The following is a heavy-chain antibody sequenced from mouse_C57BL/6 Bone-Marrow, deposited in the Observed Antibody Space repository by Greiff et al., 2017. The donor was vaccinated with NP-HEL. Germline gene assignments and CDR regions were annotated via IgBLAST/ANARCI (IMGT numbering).Heavy chain of an antibody. Sequence: VQRVESGPGLVAPSQSLSITCTVSGFSLTSYGVDWVRQSPGKGLEWLGVIWGVGSTNYNSALKSRLSISKDNSKSQVFLKMNSLQTDDTSMYYCASAHHYYGRSPFAYWGQGTLVTVSA. CDR1: GFSLTSYG. J-gene: IGHJ3*01. CDR3: ASAHHYYGRSPFAY. CDR2: IWGVGST. V-gene: IGHV2-6*01. D-gene: IGHD1-1*01.